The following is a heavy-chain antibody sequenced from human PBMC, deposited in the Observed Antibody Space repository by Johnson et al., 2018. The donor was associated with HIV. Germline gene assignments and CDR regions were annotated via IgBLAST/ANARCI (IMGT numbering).Heavy chain of an antibody. Sequence: MLLVESGGGLVQPGGSLRLSCAASGFTVSSNYMSWVRQAPGKGLEWVSGIYSGGRTYYADSVRGRFTISRDNSKNTLYLQMNSLRAEDTAVYFCARDRRYYDSSGYYHDAFDIWGQGTMVTVSS. CDR1: GFTVSSNY. CDR3: ARDRRYYDSSGYYHDAFDI. D-gene: IGHD3-22*01. J-gene: IGHJ3*02. V-gene: IGHV3-66*01. CDR2: IYSGGRT.